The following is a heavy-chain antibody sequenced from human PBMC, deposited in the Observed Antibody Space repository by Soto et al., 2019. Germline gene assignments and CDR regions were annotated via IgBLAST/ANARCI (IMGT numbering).Heavy chain of an antibody. CDR3: ARDIGYCSSTSCYSNAFDI. J-gene: IGHJ3*02. D-gene: IGHD2-2*01. CDR2: ISAYNGNT. V-gene: IGHV1-18*01. CDR1: GYTFTSYG. Sequence: QVQLVQSGAEVKKPGASVKVSCKASGYTFTSYGISWVRQAPGQGLEWMGWISAYNGNTNYAQKLQGRVTMTTDTSPSTDYIELRSLRSDVTAVYYCARDIGYCSSTSCYSNAFDIWGQGTMVTVSS.